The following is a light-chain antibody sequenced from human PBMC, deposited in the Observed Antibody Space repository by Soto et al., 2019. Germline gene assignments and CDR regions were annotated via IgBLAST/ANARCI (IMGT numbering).Light chain of an antibody. J-gene: IGKJ3*01. CDR2: KAS. V-gene: IGKV1-5*03. CDR3: QPYNTFLLT. CDR1: QIISNW. Sequence: DIQVTQSPSTLSASVGDSVTISCRASQIISNWLAWYQQKPGKAPKLLIYKASTLESGVPSRFSGSGSGTDFTLTISSLQPDDFATYYRQPYNTFLLTFGPGTKVDIK.